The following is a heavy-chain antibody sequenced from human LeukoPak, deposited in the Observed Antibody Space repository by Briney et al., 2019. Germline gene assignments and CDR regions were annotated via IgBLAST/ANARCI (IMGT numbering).Heavy chain of an antibody. Sequence: GESLKISCEGSGYSFTTYWIGWVRQTPGKGLELMGIIYPGDSDTKYSASFQGQVTISAHKSISTAYLQWSSLKASDTAMYYCARLEHSDGKSYGMNVWGQGTTVTVSS. V-gene: IGHV5-51*01. J-gene: IGHJ6*02. D-gene: IGHD1/OR15-1a*01. CDR1: GYSFTTYW. CDR3: ARLEHSDGKSYGMNV. CDR2: IYPGDSDT.